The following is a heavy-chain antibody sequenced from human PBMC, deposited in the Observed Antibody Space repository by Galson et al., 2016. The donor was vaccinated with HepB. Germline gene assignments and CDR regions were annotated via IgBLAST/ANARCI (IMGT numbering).Heavy chain of an antibody. D-gene: IGHD3-3*01. Sequence: SVKVSCKASGGTFSSYAISWVRQAPGQGLEWMGGIIPIFGTANYAQKFQGRVTITADESTSTAYMELSSLRSEDTAVYYCARGRNQFLEWLNLDYWGQGTLVTVSS. CDR3: ARGRNQFLEWLNLDY. V-gene: IGHV1-69*13. CDR1: GGTFSSYA. CDR2: IIPIFGTA. J-gene: IGHJ4*02.